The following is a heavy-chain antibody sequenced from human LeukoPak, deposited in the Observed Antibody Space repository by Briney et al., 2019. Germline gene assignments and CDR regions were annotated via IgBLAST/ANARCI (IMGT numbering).Heavy chain of an antibody. CDR3: AREATVTPYYYCYGMDV. D-gene: IGHD4-11*01. J-gene: IGHJ6*02. CDR2: MNPNSGNT. CDR1: GYTFTSYD. Sequence: ASVKVSCKASGYTFTSYDINWVRQATGQGLEWMGWMNPNSGNTGYAQKFQGRVTMTRNTSISTAYMELSSLRSEDTAVYYCAREATVTPYYYCYGMDVWGQGTTVTVSS. V-gene: IGHV1-8*01.